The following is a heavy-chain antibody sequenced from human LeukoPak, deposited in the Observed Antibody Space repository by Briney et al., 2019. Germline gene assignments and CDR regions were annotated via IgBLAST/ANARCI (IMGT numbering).Heavy chain of an antibody. D-gene: IGHD5/OR15-5a*01. Sequence: KPSETLSLTCTVSGGSISNFYWSWIRQPAGKGLEWIGRVYTSGSTNYNPSLKSRVTMSVDTSKNQFSLKLSSVTAADTAVYYCARVSTTYMDVWGKGTTVTISS. CDR2: VYTSGST. CDR1: GGSISNFY. J-gene: IGHJ6*03. CDR3: ARVSTTYMDV. V-gene: IGHV4-4*07.